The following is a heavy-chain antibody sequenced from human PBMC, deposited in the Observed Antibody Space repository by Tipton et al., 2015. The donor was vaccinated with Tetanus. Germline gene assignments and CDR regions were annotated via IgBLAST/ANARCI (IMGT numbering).Heavy chain of an antibody. CDR1: GGSISSSSYY. V-gene: IGHV4-39*01. Sequence: TLSLTCTVSGGSISSSSYYWGWFRQPPGKGLEWIGSIYYSGSTYYNPSLKSRVTISVDTSKNHFSLKLSSVTAADTAVYYCASSFLHYGDYGGCFDYWGQGTLVTVSS. D-gene: IGHD4-17*01. J-gene: IGHJ4*02. CDR3: ASSFLHYGDYGGCFDY. CDR2: IYYSGST.